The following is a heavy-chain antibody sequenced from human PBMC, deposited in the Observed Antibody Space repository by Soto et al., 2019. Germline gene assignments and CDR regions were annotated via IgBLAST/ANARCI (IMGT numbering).Heavy chain of an antibody. D-gene: IGHD6-13*01. J-gene: IGHJ6*02. CDR1: GYTFTSYY. Sequence: ASVKVSCKASGYTFTSYYMHWVRQAPGQGLEWMGIINPSGGSTSYAQKFQGRVTMTRDTSTSTVYMELNSLRAEDTAVYYCAKGSYSSSWYSRRGMDVWGQGTTVTVSS. CDR2: INPSGGST. CDR3: AKGSYSSSWYSRRGMDV. V-gene: IGHV1-46*01.